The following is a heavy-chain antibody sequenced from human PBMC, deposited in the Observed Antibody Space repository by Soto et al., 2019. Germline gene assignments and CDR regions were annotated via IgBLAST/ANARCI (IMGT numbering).Heavy chain of an antibody. D-gene: IGHD6-19*01. V-gene: IGHV1-3*01. CDR2: INAGNGNT. Sequence: QVQLVQSGAEVKKPGASVKVSCKASGYTFTSYAMHWVRQAPGQRLEWMGWINAGNGNTKYSQKFHGRVTITRDTSASTAYMELSSLRFEDTAVYYCARDLSRIAVAGTFDYWGQGTLVTVSS. J-gene: IGHJ4*02. CDR1: GYTFTSYA. CDR3: ARDLSRIAVAGTFDY.